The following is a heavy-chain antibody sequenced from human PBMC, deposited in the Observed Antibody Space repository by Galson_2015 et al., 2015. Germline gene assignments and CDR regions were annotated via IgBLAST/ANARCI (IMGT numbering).Heavy chain of an antibody. J-gene: IGHJ6*02. Sequence: TVKVSCKASGYTFTSYDINWVRQATGQGLEWMGWMNPNSGNTGYAQKFQGRVTITRNTSISTAYMELSSLRSEDTAVYYCARVSGGNYYGSGHVLGPMDVWGQGTTVTVSS. V-gene: IGHV1-8*01. CDR2: MNPNSGNT. D-gene: IGHD3-10*01. CDR1: GYTFTSYD. CDR3: ARVSGGNYYGSGHVLGPMDV.